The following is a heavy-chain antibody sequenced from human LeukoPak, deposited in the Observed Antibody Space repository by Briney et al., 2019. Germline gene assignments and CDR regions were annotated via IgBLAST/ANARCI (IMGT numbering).Heavy chain of an antibody. CDR2: IKQDGSEK. CDR3: ARDQWFCSGGSCHPYYFDY. V-gene: IGHV3-7*01. Sequence: PGGSLRLSCAASGFTFSSYWMSWVRQAPGKGLEWVANIKQDGSEKYYVDSVKGRFTISRDNAKNSLYLQMNSLRAEDTAVYYCARDQWFCSGGSCHPYYFDYWGQGTLVTVSS. J-gene: IGHJ4*02. CDR1: GFTFSSYW. D-gene: IGHD2-15*01.